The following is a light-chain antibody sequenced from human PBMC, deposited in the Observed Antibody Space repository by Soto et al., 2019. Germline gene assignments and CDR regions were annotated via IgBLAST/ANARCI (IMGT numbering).Light chain of an antibody. CDR1: QSLVHSDGIAY. CDR2: KVS. Sequence: DVVMTQSPLSLPVTLGQPASSSCRSNQSLVHSDGIAYFSWFQQRPGRSPRRLIYKVSNRDSGVPARFSGSGSGTDFALKISRVEAEDVGVYYCMQGTHWPITCGQGTRLEIK. V-gene: IGKV2-30*02. J-gene: IGKJ5*01. CDR3: MQGTHWPIT.